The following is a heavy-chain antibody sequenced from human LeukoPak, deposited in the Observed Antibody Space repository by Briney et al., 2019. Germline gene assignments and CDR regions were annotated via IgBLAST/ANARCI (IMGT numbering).Heavy chain of an antibody. CDR1: GGSFSSST. V-gene: IGHV1-69*01. CDR3: ARDYTIKAPYFDY. D-gene: IGHD5-24*01. J-gene: IGHJ4*02. Sequence: SVNVSCKASGGSFSSSTINWVRQAPGQGLEWMGEIVPKYYTTNYAQKFQGRVTISADSSTSTAYMELSSLTSEDTAVYYCARDYTIKAPYFDYWGQGTLVTVSS. CDR2: IVPKYYTT.